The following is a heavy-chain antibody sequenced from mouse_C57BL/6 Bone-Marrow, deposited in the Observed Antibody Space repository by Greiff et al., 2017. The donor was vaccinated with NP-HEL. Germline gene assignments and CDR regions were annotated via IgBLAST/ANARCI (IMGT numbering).Heavy chain of an antibody. V-gene: IGHV5-17*01. CDR2: ISSGSSTI. CDR3: ARGDDGYLYYFDY. J-gene: IGHJ2*01. Sequence: EVKVVESGGGLVKPGGSLKLSCAASGFTFSDYGMHWVRQAPEKGLEWVAYISSGSSTIYYADTVKGRFTISRDNAKNTLFLQMTSLRSEDTAMYYCARGDDGYLYYFDYWGQGTTLTVSS. D-gene: IGHD2-3*01. CDR1: GFTFSDYG.